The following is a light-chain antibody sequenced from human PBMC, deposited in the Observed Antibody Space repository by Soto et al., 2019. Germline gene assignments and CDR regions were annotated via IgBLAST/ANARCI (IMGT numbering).Light chain of an antibody. V-gene: IGLV2-14*01. J-gene: IGLJ1*01. CDR3: SSYTSSSTYV. CDR1: SSDVGDYKY. CDR2: EVS. Sequence: QSVLTQPASVSGSPGRSMTISCTGASSDVGDYKYVSWFQQHPGKAPKLMIYEVSNRPSGVSNRFSGSKSGNTASLTISGLQAEDEADYYCSSYTSSSTYVFGTGTKVTVL.